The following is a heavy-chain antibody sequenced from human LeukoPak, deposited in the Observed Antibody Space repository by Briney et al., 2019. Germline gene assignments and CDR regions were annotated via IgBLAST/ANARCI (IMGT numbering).Heavy chain of an antibody. CDR1: GVPFSNYY. D-gene: IGHD6-19*01. J-gene: IGHJ4*02. CDR2: INHSGYT. Sequence: PSETLSLTCAVSGVPFSNYYWSWVRQSPRRGLEWIGDINHSGYTNYNPSLKSRVTMSIDTSKNQFSLILTSVTAADAGVYYCTRAVAGLPDWGQGTLVTVSS. V-gene: IGHV4-34*01. CDR3: TRAVAGLPD.